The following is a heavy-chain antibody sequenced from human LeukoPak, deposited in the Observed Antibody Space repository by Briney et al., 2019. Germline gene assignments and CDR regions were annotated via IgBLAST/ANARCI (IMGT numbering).Heavy chain of an antibody. D-gene: IGHD4-11*01. Sequence: SQTLSLTCTVSGGSISSGSYYWSWIRQPAGKGLEWIGRIYTSGSTNYNPSLKSRVTISVDTSKNQFSLKLSSVTAADTAVYYCARDGGSYSDYGWVFDYWGQGTLVTVSS. CDR3: ARDGGSYSDYGWVFDY. CDR2: IYTSGST. J-gene: IGHJ4*02. V-gene: IGHV4-61*02. CDR1: GGSISSGSYY.